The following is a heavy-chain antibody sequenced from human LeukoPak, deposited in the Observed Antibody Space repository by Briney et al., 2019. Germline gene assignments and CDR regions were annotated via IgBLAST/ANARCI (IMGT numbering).Heavy chain of an antibody. V-gene: IGHV3-49*03. CDR3: TTDYPGARRRTGPYMDG. CDR1: GFTSGDYA. J-gene: IGHJ6*03. CDR2: IRSKADGGTT. Sequence: GGSLRLSCAASGFTSGDYAMSWFREAPGGGREWGGFIRSKADGGTTEYAASVKGRFTISRDHSKSIAYLQMNSLKNEDTAVYYCTTDYPGARRRTGPYMDGWGKGTTVTVSS. D-gene: IGHD1-14*01.